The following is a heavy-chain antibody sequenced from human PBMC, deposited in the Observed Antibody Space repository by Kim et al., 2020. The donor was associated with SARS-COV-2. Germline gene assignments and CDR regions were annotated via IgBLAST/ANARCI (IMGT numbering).Heavy chain of an antibody. CDR1: GFSFGGHW. J-gene: IGHJ4*02. D-gene: IGHD6-13*01. V-gene: IGHV3-7*01. CDR2: INQDGSEK. CDR3: ARSSAGSWFFDY. Sequence: GGSLRLSCAASGFSFGGHWMNWVRQAPGKGLEWVANINQDGSEKYSVDSVKGRFTISRDSTKNSLYLQMNSLRAEDTAVYYCARSSAGSWFFDYWGEGTLVTVSP.